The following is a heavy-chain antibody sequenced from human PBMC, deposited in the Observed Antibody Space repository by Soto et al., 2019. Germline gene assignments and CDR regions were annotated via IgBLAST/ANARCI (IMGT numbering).Heavy chain of an antibody. V-gene: IGHV3-53*01. D-gene: IGHD3-10*01. Sequence: LRLSCAASGFNVNSDYMNWVRQTPGKGLEWVASIYSGETTYYADSVRGRFTISSDKSKNTLYFQLSSLRIEDTAVYYCARASGIVSPPGAFDIWGQGTMVTVSS. CDR2: IYSGETT. J-gene: IGHJ3*02. CDR1: GFNVNSDY. CDR3: ARASGIVSPPGAFDI.